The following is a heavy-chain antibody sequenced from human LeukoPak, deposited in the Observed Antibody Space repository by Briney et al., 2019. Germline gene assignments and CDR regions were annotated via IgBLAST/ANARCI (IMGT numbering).Heavy chain of an antibody. CDR1: GYTFTSYA. V-gene: IGHV1-3*01. J-gene: IGHJ4*02. CDR3: ARDRGGTGDFDY. Sequence: ASVKVSCKASGYTFTSYAMHWVRQAPGQRLEWMGWINAGNGNTKYSQKFQGRVTITRDTSASTAYMELSSLRFEDTAVYYCARDRGGTGDFDYWGQGTLVTVSS. CDR2: INAGNGNT. D-gene: IGHD1-1*01.